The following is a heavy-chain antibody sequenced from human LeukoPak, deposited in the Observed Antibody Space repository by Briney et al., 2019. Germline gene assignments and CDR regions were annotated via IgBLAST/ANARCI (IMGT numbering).Heavy chain of an antibody. CDR1: GFTFSAYG. D-gene: IGHD3-10*01. J-gene: IGHJ6*03. CDR3: AKGGRVGGGITMIRGVRNFYYYMDV. V-gene: IGHV3-30*18. CDR2: ISYDGSSK. Sequence: PGGSLRLSCAASGFTFSAYGMHWVRQAPGKGLEWVAVISYDGSSKDYADSVKGRFSISRDNSKNTLYLQMNSLRAEDTAVYYCAKGGRVGGGITMIRGVRNFYYYMDVWGKGTTVIISS.